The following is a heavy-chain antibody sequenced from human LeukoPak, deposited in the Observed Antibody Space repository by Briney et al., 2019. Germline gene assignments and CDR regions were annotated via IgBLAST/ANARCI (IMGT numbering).Heavy chain of an antibody. D-gene: IGHD3-3*01. Sequence: ASVKVSCKASGYTFTSYDINWVRQATGQGLEWMGWMNPNSGNTGYAQKFQGRVTMTRNTSISTAYMELSSLRSEDTAVYYCARGSGIITIFGVGSYGMDVWGQGTTVTVSS. CDR2: MNPNSGNT. J-gene: IGHJ6*02. CDR1: GYTFTSYD. CDR3: ARGSGIITIFGVGSYGMDV. V-gene: IGHV1-8*01.